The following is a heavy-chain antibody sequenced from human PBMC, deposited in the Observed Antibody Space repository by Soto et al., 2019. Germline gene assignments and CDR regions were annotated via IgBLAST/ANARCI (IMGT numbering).Heavy chain of an antibody. Sequence: PGGSLRLSCAASGLTFSSYAMTWVRQAPGKGLEWVSSISFSDGGTYYADSVKGRLTISRDNSKNTLFLQMNSLRVEDTAVYYCVKDDRILGRRYFDLWGRGTLVTVSS. CDR2: ISFSDGGT. D-gene: IGHD2-15*01. CDR3: VKDDRILGRRYFDL. J-gene: IGHJ2*01. V-gene: IGHV3-23*01. CDR1: GLTFSSYA.